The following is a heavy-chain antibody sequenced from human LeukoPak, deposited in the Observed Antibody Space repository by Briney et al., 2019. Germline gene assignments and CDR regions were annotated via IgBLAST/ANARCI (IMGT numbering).Heavy chain of an antibody. D-gene: IGHD2-21*02. V-gene: IGHV3-23*01. CDR1: GFTFSSYA. J-gene: IGHJ4*02. Sequence: GGSLRLSCAASGFTFSSYAMSWVRQAPGKGLEWVSAISGSGGSTYYADSVKGRFTISRDNSKNTLYLQMNSLRAEDTAVYYCAKVEHIVVVTAILYWGQGTLVTVSS. CDR2: ISGSGGST. CDR3: AKVEHIVVVTAILY.